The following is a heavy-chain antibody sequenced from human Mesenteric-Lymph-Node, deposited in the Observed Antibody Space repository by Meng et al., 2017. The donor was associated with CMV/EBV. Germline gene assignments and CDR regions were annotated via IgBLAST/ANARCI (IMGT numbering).Heavy chain of an antibody. D-gene: IGHD3-22*01. CDR3: ARSDYYDSSGPTTH. CDR2: IIPILGIA. Sequence: AGGNFSSYAISWVRQAPGQGLEGMGGIIPILGIANYAQKFQGRVTITADKSTSTAYMELSSLRSEDTAVYYCARSDYYDSSGPTTHWGQGTLVTVSS. J-gene: IGHJ4*02. V-gene: IGHV1-69*10. CDR1: GGNFSSYA.